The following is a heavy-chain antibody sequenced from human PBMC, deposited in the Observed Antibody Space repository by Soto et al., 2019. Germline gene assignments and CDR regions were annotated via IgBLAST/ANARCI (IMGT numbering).Heavy chain of an antibody. Sequence: ASVKVSCKASGYGFTIYGLSWVRQAPGQGLEWIAWISPYNGNANYAQKFQGRVSMTTDTSTSTAYMELRSLRSDDTAVYYCARDLGFSSSKALDFWGQGTLVTVSS. CDR2: ISPYNGNA. J-gene: IGHJ4*02. CDR1: GYGFTIYG. V-gene: IGHV1-18*01. CDR3: ARDLGFSSSKALDF. D-gene: IGHD6-19*01.